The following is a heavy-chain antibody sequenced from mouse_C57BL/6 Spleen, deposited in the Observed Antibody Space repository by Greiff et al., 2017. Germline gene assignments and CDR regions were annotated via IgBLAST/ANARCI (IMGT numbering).Heavy chain of an antibody. J-gene: IGHJ2*01. D-gene: IGHD1-1*01. CDR2: IHPNSGST. CDR3: ARAPLVATPDY. Sequence: VQLQQPGAELVKPGASVKLSCKASGYTFTSYWMHWVKQRPGQGLEWIGMIHPNSGSTNYNEKFKSKATLTVDKSSSTAYMQLSSLTSEDSAVYYCARAPLVATPDYWGQGTTLTVSS. V-gene: IGHV1-64*01. CDR1: GYTFTSYW.